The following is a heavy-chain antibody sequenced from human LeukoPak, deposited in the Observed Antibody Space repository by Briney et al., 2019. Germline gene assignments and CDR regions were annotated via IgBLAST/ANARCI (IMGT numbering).Heavy chain of an antibody. CDR3: ARGGNYYDSSSYYYEPQAIDY. D-gene: IGHD3-22*01. CDR2: IYYSGST. J-gene: IGHJ4*02. Sequence: KSSETLSLTCTVSGGSISSYYWSWIRQPPGKGLEWIGYIYYSGSTNYNPSLKSRVTISVDTSKNQFSLKLSSVTAADTAVYYCARGGNYYDSSSYYYEPQAIDYWGQGTLVTVSS. V-gene: IGHV4-59*01. CDR1: GGSISSYY.